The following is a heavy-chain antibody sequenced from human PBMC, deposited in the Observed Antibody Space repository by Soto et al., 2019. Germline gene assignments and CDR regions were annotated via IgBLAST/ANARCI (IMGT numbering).Heavy chain of an antibody. Sequence: EVQLLESGGGSVQPGGSLRLSCAVSGFTLSNYAITWVRQAPGKGLEWVSHISGSGGGADYADSVKGRFTISRDNSKNTLYLQMNNLRAEDTALYYCAKTRGSGWHLTYWGQGTLVSVSS. V-gene: IGHV3-23*01. CDR1: GFTLSNYA. CDR2: ISGSGGGA. CDR3: AKTRGSGWHLTY. D-gene: IGHD6-19*01. J-gene: IGHJ4*02.